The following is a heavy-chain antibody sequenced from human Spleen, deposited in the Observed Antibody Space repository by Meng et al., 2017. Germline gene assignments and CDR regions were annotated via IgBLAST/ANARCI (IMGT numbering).Heavy chain of an antibody. CDR3: AREGNGRLLWFGELDF. D-gene: IGHD3-10*01. V-gene: IGHV3-48*03. CDR1: GFTFSSYE. CDR2: ISNGGNTK. Sequence: GGSLRLSCAASGFTFSSYEMNWVRQAPGKGLEWISYISNGGNTKYYADSVKGRFTISRDNAKKSLFLQMNSLTVEDTAIYYCAREGNGRLLWFGELDFWGQGTLVTVSS. J-gene: IGHJ4*02.